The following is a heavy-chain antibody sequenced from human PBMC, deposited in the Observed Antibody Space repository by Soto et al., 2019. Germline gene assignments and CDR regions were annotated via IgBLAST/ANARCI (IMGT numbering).Heavy chain of an antibody. Sequence: QGQLLQSGDEVKTPGASVRVSCRASGYPFTSYGISLVRQAPGQGLEWVAWISAYNGKRDTAQKFQDRVTMTLDTSTDTAHMDLGDLTSADTAVYYCARGRIVASIHDAFEIWGQGTKVTVSS. CDR2: ISAYNGKR. D-gene: IGHD5-12*01. J-gene: IGHJ3*02. V-gene: IGHV1-18*01. CDR3: ARGRIVASIHDAFEI. CDR1: GYPFTSYG.